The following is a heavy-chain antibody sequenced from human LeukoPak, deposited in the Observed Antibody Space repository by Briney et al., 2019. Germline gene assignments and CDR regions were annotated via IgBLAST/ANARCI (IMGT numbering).Heavy chain of an antibody. J-gene: IGHJ4*02. CDR2: ISSSSSYI. CDR3: ARVVVGSMDY. CDR1: GFTFSSYS. D-gene: IGHD1-26*01. V-gene: IGHV3-21*01. Sequence: PGGSLRLSCAASGFTFSSYSMNWVRQAPGKGLEGVSSISSSSSYIYYADSVKGRFTVSRDNAKNSLYLQMNSLRAEDTAVYYCARVVVGSMDYWGQGTLVTVSS.